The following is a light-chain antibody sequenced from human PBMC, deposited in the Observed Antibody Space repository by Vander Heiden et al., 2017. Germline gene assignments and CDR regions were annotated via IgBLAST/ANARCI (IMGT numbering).Light chain of an antibody. V-gene: IGKV1-33*01. CDR2: DAS. CDR1: QDISDY. J-gene: IGKJ4*01. CDR3: QQYDNLPPL. Sequence: DIQMTQSPSSLSASVGDRVTITCQASQDISDYLSWYQQKPGKAPKLLIYDASNLETGVSSRFSGSGSGTDFTFSISSLQPEDIATYYCQQYDNLPPLFGGGTKVEIK.